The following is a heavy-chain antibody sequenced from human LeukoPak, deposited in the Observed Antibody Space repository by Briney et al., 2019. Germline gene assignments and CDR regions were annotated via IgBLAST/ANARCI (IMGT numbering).Heavy chain of an antibody. Sequence: PSETLSLTCTVSGGSISSYYWSWIRQPAGKGLEWIGRIYTSGSTNYNPSLSSRVSISVDTSKNQISLKLSSLTATDTAVYYCARSAGSYLAYFDYWGQGTLVTVSS. J-gene: IGHJ4*02. V-gene: IGHV4-4*07. CDR1: GGSISSYY. CDR3: ARSAGSYLAYFDY. D-gene: IGHD1-26*01. CDR2: IYTSGST.